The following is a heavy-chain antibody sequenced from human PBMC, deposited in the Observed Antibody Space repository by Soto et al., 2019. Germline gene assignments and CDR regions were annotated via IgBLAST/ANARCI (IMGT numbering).Heavy chain of an antibody. V-gene: IGHV2-5*02. CDR2: IYWDDDK. CDR1: GFSLSTSGVG. CDR3: AHRGIWFGELLSRWFDP. J-gene: IGHJ5*02. Sequence: QITLKESGPTLVKPTQTLTLTCTFSGFSLSTSGVGVGWIRQPPGKALEWLALIYWDDDKRYSPSLKSRLTIPKDTSKNQVVLTMTNMDPVDTATYYGAHRGIWFGELLSRWFDPWGQGTLVTVSS. D-gene: IGHD3-10*01.